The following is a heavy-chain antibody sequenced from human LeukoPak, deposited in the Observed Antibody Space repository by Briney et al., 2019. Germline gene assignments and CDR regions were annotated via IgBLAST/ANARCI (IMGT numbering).Heavy chain of an antibody. CDR3: ARGGVLGIVVVPAAIASWFDP. Sequence: PSETLSLTCTVSGGSISSYYWSWIRQPPGKGLEWIGYIYYSGSTNYNPSLKSRVTISVDTSKNQFSLKLSSVTAADTAVYYCARGGVLGIVVVPAAIASWFDPWGQGTLVTVSS. V-gene: IGHV4-59*01. CDR1: GGSISSYY. D-gene: IGHD2-2*03. CDR2: IYYSGST. J-gene: IGHJ5*02.